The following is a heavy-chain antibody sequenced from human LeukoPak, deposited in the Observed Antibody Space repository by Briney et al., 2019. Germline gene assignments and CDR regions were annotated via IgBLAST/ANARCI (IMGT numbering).Heavy chain of an antibody. CDR1: GGSFSGYY. CDR3: ARGGSITMIVVVNTNAFDI. Sequence: SETLSLTCAVYGGSFSGYYWSWIRQPPGKGLEWIGEINHSGSTNYNPSLKSRVTISVDTSKNQFCLKLSSVTAADTAVYYCARGGSITMIVVVNTNAFDIWGQGTMVTVSS. CDR2: INHSGST. D-gene: IGHD3-22*01. V-gene: IGHV4-34*01. J-gene: IGHJ3*02.